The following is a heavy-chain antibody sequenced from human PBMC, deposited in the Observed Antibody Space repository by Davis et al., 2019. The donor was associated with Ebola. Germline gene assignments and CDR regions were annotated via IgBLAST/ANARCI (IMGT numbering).Heavy chain of an antibody. D-gene: IGHD4/OR15-4a*01. V-gene: IGHV1-18*04. CDR3: ARGMGLTALGGLYFYSYAMDV. CDR2: ISADNDNT. J-gene: IGHJ6*04. CDR1: GYTFTSYG. Sequence: ASVKVSCKASGYTFTSYGISWVRQAPGQGLEWMGWISADNDNTNYAQKLQGRVTMTTDTSTSTAYMELRSLRSDDTAVYYCARGMGLTALGGLYFYSYAMDVWGKGTTVTVSS.